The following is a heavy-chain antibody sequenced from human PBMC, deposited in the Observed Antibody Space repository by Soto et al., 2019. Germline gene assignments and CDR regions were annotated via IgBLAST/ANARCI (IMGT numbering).Heavy chain of an antibody. Sequence: EVQLLESGGGLVQPGGSLRLSCAASGFTISDFVMSWVRQAPGKGLEWVSAISTSGGSTYYADSVKGRFTISRDSSQNTLFLQINSLRAEDTAVYYCAKDLHSTSWPTAQWGQGTLVTVSS. D-gene: IGHD6-13*01. J-gene: IGHJ4*02. CDR3: AKDLHSTSWPTAQ. V-gene: IGHV3-23*01. CDR2: ISTSGGST. CDR1: GFTISDFV.